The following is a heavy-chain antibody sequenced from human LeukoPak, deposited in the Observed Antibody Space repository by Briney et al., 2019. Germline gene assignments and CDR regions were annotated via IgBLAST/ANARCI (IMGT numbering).Heavy chain of an antibody. CDR2: SNPSGGST. Sequence: ASVKVSCKASGYTFTSYYMHWVRQAPGQGLEWMGISNPSGGSTSYAQKFQGRVTMTRDTSTSTVYMELSSLRSEDTAVYYCARERPHDSSGYYYGYFDYWGQGTLVTVSS. V-gene: IGHV1-46*01. CDR3: ARERPHDSSGYYYGYFDY. J-gene: IGHJ4*02. D-gene: IGHD3-22*01. CDR1: GYTFTSYY.